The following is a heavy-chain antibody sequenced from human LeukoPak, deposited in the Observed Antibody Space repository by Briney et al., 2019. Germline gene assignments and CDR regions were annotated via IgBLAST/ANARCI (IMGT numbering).Heavy chain of an antibody. V-gene: IGHV4-30-2*01. J-gene: IGHJ4*02. Sequence: SETLSLTCAVSGGSISSGGYSWSWIRQPPGKGLEWIGYIYHSGSTYYNPSLKSRVTISVDRSKNQFSLKLSSVTAADTAVYYCARRSSGPFDYWGRGTLVTVSS. CDR2: IYHSGST. D-gene: IGHD3-22*01. CDR1: GGSISSGGYS. CDR3: ARRSSGPFDY.